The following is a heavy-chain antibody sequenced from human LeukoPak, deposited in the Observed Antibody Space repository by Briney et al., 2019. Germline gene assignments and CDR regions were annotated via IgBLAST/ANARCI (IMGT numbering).Heavy chain of an antibody. D-gene: IGHD3-22*01. Sequence: ASVKVSCKASGYSFGIYGITWVRQAPGQGLEFMGWISAYNGNTNYAQKLQGRVTMTTDTSTNTAYMEVRSLTSDDTAVYYCAREEGYDSSGYANWFDPWGQGTLVTVSS. CDR3: AREEGYDSSGYANWFDP. CDR1: GYSFGIYG. CDR2: ISAYNGNT. V-gene: IGHV1-18*01. J-gene: IGHJ5*02.